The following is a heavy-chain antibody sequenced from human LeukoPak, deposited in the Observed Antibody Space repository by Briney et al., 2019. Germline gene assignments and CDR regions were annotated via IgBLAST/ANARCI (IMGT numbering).Heavy chain of an antibody. V-gene: IGHV3-23*01. CDR3: AKTGPTTYYFDY. CDR2: ISGSGGST. CDR1: GFTFSSYA. D-gene: IGHD5-12*01. J-gene: IGHJ4*02. Sequence: GGSLRLSCAASGFTFSSYAMSWVRQAPGKGLEWVSAISGSGGSTYYADSVKGRFTISRDNAKNSLYLQMNSLRAEDTALYYCAKTGPTTYYFDYWGQGTLVTVSS.